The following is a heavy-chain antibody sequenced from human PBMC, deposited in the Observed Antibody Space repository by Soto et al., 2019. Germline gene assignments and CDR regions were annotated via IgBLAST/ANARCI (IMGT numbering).Heavy chain of an antibody. V-gene: IGHV3-33*01. J-gene: IGHJ4*02. Sequence: ESGGGVVQPGRSLRLSCAASGFTFSSYGMHWVRQAPGKGLEWVAVIWYDGSNKYYADSVKGRFTISRDNSKNTLYLQMNSLRAEDTAVYYRVRDPRMYSSSLPDYWGQGTLVTVSS. CDR2: IWYDGSNK. CDR3: VRDPRMYSSSLPDY. D-gene: IGHD6-6*01. CDR1: GFTFSSYG.